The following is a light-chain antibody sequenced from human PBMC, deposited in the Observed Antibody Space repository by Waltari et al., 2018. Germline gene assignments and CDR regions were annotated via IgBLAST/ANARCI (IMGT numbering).Light chain of an antibody. V-gene: IGKV3-20*01. CDR2: GAS. J-gene: IGKJ1*01. Sequence: EIVLTQSPGTMSFAPGEGATLSGRATQGVGRALAWYQQNPGHAPRLLIYGASNSATGIPDRFSVSGSGTDFSLIISRLEPEDFAVYYCQHYVSLPATFGQGTKVEIK. CDR3: QHYVSLPAT. CDR1: QGVGRA.